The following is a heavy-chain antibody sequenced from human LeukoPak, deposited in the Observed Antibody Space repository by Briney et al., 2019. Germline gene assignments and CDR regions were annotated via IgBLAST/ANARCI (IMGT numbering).Heavy chain of an antibody. J-gene: IGHJ5*02. Sequence: PGESLRLSCAASGFTFSSYGMHWVRQAPGKGLEWVAFIRYDGGNKYYADSVKGRFTISRDNSKNTLYLQMNSLRAEDTAVYYCAKDKGRTIFGVVIPFDPWGQGTLVTVSS. CDR3: AKDKGRTIFGVVIPFDP. CDR1: GFTFSSYG. D-gene: IGHD3-3*01. V-gene: IGHV3-30*02. CDR2: IRYDGGNK.